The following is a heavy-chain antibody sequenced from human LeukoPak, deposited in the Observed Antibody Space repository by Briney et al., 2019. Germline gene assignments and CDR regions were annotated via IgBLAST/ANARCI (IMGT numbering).Heavy chain of an antibody. CDR2: ISGSGGST. J-gene: IGHJ4*02. CDR3: AKGLTLSSWIYFDY. Sequence: GGSLRLSCAASGFTFSSYAMSWVRQAPGEGMEWVSAISGSGGSTYYADSVKGRFTISRDNSKNTLYLQMNSLRAEDTAVYYCAKGLTLSSWIYFDYWGQGTLVTVSS. D-gene: IGHD6-13*01. CDR1: GFTFSSYA. V-gene: IGHV3-23*01.